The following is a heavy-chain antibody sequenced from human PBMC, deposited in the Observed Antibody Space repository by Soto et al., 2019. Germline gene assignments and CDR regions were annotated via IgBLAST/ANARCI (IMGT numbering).Heavy chain of an antibody. CDR1: GDTFTTYD. Sequence: ASVKVSCKASGDTFTTYDINWVRQATGHGLEWMGWINPNSGNIGYAQRFQGRVTMTRDTAIRTAYLEVSSLRSDDTAVYSCARGRASGSYYLLDYWGQGTLVTVSS. V-gene: IGHV1-8*01. CDR3: ARGRASGSYYLLDY. J-gene: IGHJ4*02. CDR2: INPNSGNI. D-gene: IGHD3-10*01.